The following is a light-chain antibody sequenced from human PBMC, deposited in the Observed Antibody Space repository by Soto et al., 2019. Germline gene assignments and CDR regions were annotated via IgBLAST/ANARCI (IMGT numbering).Light chain of an antibody. CDR1: QTISSW. CDR3: LQDYDYPRT. V-gene: IGKV1-5*03. J-gene: IGKJ1*01. CDR2: KAS. Sequence: DIQMAKSPSTLSGSVGDRFTITCRASQTISSWLAWYQQKPGKATKLLIYKASTLKSGVPSRFSGSGSGTEFTLTISSLQPDDFATYYCLQDYDYPRTFGQGTKVDIK.